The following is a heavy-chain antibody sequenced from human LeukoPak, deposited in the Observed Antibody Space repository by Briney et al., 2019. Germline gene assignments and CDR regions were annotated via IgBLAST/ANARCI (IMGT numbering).Heavy chain of an antibody. V-gene: IGHV4-4*02. CDR3: ARGPGITGTSSRWFDP. CDR1: GGSISSSNW. CDR2: IYHSGST. J-gene: IGHJ5*02. Sequence: SETLSLTCAVSGGSISSSNWWSWVRQPPGKGLEWMGEIYHSGSTNYNPSLKSRVTISVDTSKNQFSLKLSSVTAADTAVYYCARGPGITGTSSRWFDPWGQGTLVTVSS. D-gene: IGHD1-20*01.